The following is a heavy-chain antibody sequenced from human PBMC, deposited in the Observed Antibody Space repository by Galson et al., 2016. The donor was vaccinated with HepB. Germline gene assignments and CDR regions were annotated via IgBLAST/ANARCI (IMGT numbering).Heavy chain of an antibody. J-gene: IGHJ4*02. Sequence: SVKVSCKASGGSFSSYTFSWVRQAPGQGLEWMGGIIPLFGTTKYSQKFQGRVTITADASRSTAYMELSSLTSDDAAVYYCAWGRAGYHPDHWGRGTLVSVSS. D-gene: IGHD3-9*01. CDR1: GGSFSSYT. V-gene: IGHV1-69*13. CDR2: IIPLFGTT. CDR3: AWGRAGYHPDH.